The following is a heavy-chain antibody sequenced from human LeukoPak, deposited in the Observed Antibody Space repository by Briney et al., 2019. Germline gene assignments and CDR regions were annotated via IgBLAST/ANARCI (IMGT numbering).Heavy chain of an antibody. CDR1: GYSISSGYY. CDR2: IYHSGST. CDR3: ARSLETYYYGSGSYCWFDP. Sequence: SETLSLTCAVSGYSISSGYYWGWIRQPPGKGLEWIGRIYHSGSTYYNPSLKSRVTISVDTSKNQFSLKLSSVTAADTAVYYCARSLETYYYGSGSYCWFDPWGQGTLVTVSS. V-gene: IGHV4-38-2*01. D-gene: IGHD3-10*01. J-gene: IGHJ5*02.